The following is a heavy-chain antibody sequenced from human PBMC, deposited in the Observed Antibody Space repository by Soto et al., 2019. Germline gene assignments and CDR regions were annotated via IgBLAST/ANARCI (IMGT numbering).Heavy chain of an antibody. J-gene: IGHJ4*02. CDR3: ASRPSDVKYYGVFDY. Sequence: PGGSLRLSCEASGITFSRHWMTWVRQAPGKGLEWVANINEDGSEKFYVDSVKGRFTISRDNVKNSLFLQMNDLRAEDTAVYHCASRPSDVKYYGVFDYRGQGTVVTVSS. CDR1: GITFSRHW. D-gene: IGHD3-3*01. CDR2: INEDGSEK. V-gene: IGHV3-7*03.